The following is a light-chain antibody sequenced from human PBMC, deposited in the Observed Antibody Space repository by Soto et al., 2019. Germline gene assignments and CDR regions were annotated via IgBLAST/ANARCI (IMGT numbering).Light chain of an antibody. Sequence: QSALTQPPSASGSPGQSVTISCTGTSSDVGGYNFVSWYQQHPGKAPKIIIYEVSKRASGVPDRFSGSKSGNTASLTVSGLQADDEADYYCNSYGGSSHVVFGGGTKLTVL. J-gene: IGLJ3*02. CDR3: NSYGGSSHVV. V-gene: IGLV2-8*01. CDR1: SSDVGGYNF. CDR2: EVS.